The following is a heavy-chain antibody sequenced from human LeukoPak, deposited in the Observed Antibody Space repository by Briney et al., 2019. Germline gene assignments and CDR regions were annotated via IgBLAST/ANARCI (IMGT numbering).Heavy chain of an antibody. CDR3: ARSNYYYDSSGYSFDI. V-gene: IGHV4-39*01. J-gene: IGHJ3*02. D-gene: IGHD3-22*01. CDR2: IYYSGST. Sequence: SETLSLTCTISGGSISSRDYYWGWIRQPPGKGLEWIASIYYSGSTYYNPSLKSRVTISIDTSRNQFSLKLSSVTAADTAVYYCARSNYYYDSSGYSFDIWGQGTMVTVSS. CDR1: GGSISSRDYY.